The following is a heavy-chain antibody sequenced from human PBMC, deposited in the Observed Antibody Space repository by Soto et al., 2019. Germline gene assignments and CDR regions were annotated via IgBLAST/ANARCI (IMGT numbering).Heavy chain of an antibody. CDR3: ARGRYGDY. J-gene: IGHJ4*02. CDR1: GYGFTTYG. D-gene: IGHD1-1*01. Sequence: QVHLVQSGAEVKKPGDSVKVSCKGSGYGFTTYGITWVRQAPGQGLEWMAWISAHNGNTNYAQKVQGRVTVTRDTSTSTAYMELRSLRYDDTAVYYCARGRYGDYWGQGALVTVSS. V-gene: IGHV1-18*01. CDR2: ISAHNGNT.